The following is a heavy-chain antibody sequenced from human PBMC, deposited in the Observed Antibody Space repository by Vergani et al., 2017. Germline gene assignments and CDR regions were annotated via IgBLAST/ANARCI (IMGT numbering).Heavy chain of an antibody. CDR3: WCGSGEDVDY. Sequence: QLQLQESGPGLVKPSETLSLTCTVPGGSISSGSYYWGWVRQPPGKGLEWIGTIYYSGTTHYKPSLKSRVTISGDTSKNQLSLKLSSVTAADTAVYYCWCGSGEDVDYWGQGTLVTVSS. CDR2: IYYSGTT. J-gene: IGHJ4*02. V-gene: IGHV4-39*01. CDR1: GGSISSGSYY. D-gene: IGHD3-10*01.